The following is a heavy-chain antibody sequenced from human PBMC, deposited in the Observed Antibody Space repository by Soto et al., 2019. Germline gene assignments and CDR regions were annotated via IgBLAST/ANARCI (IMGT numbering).Heavy chain of an antibody. Sequence: QVQLVQSGAEVKKPGASVKVSCKASGYTFTDYYMNWVRQAPGQGLEWIGWINPNNGVTNYAQKFQGRVTMTRDTSIRTSYMDLSRLRSDDTALYYGARGALTVANWFDPWGQGTQVTVSS. D-gene: IGHD6-19*01. V-gene: IGHV1-2*02. J-gene: IGHJ5*02. CDR2: INPNNGVT. CDR1: GYTFTDYY. CDR3: ARGALTVANWFDP.